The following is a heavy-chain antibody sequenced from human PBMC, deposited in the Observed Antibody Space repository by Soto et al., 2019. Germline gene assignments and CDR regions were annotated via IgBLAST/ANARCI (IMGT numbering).Heavy chain of an antibody. CDR1: AFSLSTGGVG. CDR3: IQSRCGGDCLQSYASYYYYGMDV. CDR2: IYWDDDK. V-gene: IGHV2-5*02. Sequence: QITLKESGPTLVKPTQTLTLTCTFSAFSLSTGGVGVGWIRQPPGKALEWLALIYWDDDKRYSPSLRSRLTISKDTSKNXVXLXTTXMDPVDTATYYCIQSRCGGDCLQSYASYYYYGMDVWGQGTTVTVSS. D-gene: IGHD2-21*02. J-gene: IGHJ6*02.